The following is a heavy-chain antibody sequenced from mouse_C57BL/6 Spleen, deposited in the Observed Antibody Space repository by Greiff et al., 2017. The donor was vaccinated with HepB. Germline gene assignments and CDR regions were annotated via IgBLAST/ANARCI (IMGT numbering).Heavy chain of an antibody. CDR3: ARSLGNYGFDY. J-gene: IGHJ2*01. D-gene: IGHD2-1*01. Sequence: VQLQQSGAELVMPGASVKLSCKASGYTFTSYWMHWVKQRPGQGLEWIGEIDPSDSYTNYNQKFKGKSTLTVDKSSSTAYMQLSSLTSEDSAVYYCARSLGNYGFDYWGQGTTLTVSS. V-gene: IGHV1-69*01. CDR2: IDPSDSYT. CDR1: GYTFTSYW.